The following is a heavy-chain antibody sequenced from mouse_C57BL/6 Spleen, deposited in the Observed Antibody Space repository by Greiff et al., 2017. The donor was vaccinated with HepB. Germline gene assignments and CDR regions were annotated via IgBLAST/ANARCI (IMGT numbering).Heavy chain of an antibody. CDR2: IYPGDGDT. CDR3: ACPNYYGSSWYFDV. V-gene: IGHV1-82*01. J-gene: IGHJ1*03. D-gene: IGHD1-1*01. Sequence: QVQLKQSGPELVKPGASVKISCKASGYAFSSSWMNWVKQRPGKGLEWIGRIYPGDGDTNYNGKFKGKATLTADKSSSKDYMQLKSLASEDAAVYFGACPNYYGSSWYFDVWGTGTTVTVSS. CDR1: GYAFSSSW.